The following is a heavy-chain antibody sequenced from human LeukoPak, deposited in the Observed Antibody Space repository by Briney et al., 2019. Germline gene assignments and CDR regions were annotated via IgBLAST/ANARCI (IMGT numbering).Heavy chain of an antibody. CDR1: GYTFTDHY. V-gene: IGHV1-2*02. Sequence: ASVKVSCKASGYTFTDHYIHWVRQAPGQGLEWVGWINANNGATNHAQKFQGRVTMTRDTSISTAYMELTRLGSDDTAVYYCARDGSLGYWGQGTLVTVSS. CDR3: ARDGSLGY. J-gene: IGHJ4*02. CDR2: INANNGAT. D-gene: IGHD5-12*01.